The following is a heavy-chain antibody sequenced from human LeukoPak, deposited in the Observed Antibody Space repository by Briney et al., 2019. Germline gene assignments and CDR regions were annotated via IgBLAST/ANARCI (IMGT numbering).Heavy chain of an antibody. CDR1: GGSISSYY. CDR2: IYYSGRT. J-gene: IGHJ1*01. CDR3: AREGSIVGATPYFQH. Sequence: PSETLSLTCTVSGGSISSYYWSWIRQPPGKGLEWIGYIYYSGRTNYNPSLKTRVTISVDTSKDQFSLKLSSVTAADTAVYYCAREGSIVGATPYFQHWGQGTLVTVSS. V-gene: IGHV4-59*01. D-gene: IGHD1-26*01.